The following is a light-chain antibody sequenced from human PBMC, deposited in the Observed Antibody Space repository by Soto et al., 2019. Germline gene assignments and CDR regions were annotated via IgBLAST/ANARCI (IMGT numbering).Light chain of an antibody. CDR3: QQYNSYSRT. Sequence: DIQLTQSPSSLSASVGDRVTITCRASQRISNYLSWYQQKPGKAPKLLIYDASSLESGVPSRFSGSGSGTEFTLTISSLQPDDFATYYCQQYNSYSRTFGQGTNVDIK. CDR2: DAS. CDR1: QRISNY. V-gene: IGKV1-5*01. J-gene: IGKJ1*01.